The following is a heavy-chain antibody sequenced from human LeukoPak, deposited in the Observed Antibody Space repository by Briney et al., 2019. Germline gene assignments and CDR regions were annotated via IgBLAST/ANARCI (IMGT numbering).Heavy chain of an antibody. D-gene: IGHD3-10*01. CDR2: ISYDGSNK. CDR1: GFTFSTYD. J-gene: IGHJ4*02. CDR3: AKSRYGSGSPGGY. V-gene: IGHV3-30*18. Sequence: GGSLRLSCAASGFTFSTYDMHWVRQAPGKGLEWVAVISYDGSNKYYADSVKGRFTISRDNSKNTLYLQMNSLRAEDTAVYYCAKSRYGSGSPGGYWGQGTLVTVSS.